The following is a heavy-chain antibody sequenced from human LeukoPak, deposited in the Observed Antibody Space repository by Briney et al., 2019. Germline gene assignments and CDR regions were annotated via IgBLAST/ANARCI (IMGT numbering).Heavy chain of an antibody. Sequence: SETLSLNCTVSGDSISNYYWSWIRRPPGKGLEWIGYIYYSGSTNYNPSLKSRVTISTDTSKSQFSLNLRSVTAEDTGIYYCARGRCRNSGCRPYFDYWGQGTQVTVSS. CDR2: IYYSGST. CDR1: GDSISNYY. V-gene: IGHV4-59*01. CDR3: ARGRCRNSGCRPYFDY. J-gene: IGHJ4*02. D-gene: IGHD2/OR15-2a*01.